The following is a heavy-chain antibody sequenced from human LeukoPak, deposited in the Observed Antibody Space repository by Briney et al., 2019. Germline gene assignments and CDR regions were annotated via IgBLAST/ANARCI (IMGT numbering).Heavy chain of an antibody. V-gene: IGHV3-23*01. CDR3: SKDLYGLAM. D-gene: IGHD3-10*01. J-gene: IGHJ4*02. CDR1: GFTFSRYA. Sequence: PGGSLRLSCAASGFTFSRYAMSWVRQAPGKGLDWVSAISDTGGATFYADSVKGRFIISRDNSKNTLYLQMNSLGVADTAVYYCSKDLYGLAMGAQGTLVTVSS. CDR2: ISDTGGAT.